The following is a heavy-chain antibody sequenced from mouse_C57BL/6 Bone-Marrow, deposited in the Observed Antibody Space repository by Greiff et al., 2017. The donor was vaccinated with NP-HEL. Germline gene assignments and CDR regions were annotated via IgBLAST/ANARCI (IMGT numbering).Heavy chain of an antibody. CDR1: GFTFSDYG. CDR2: ISSGSSTI. V-gene: IGHV5-17*01. CDR3: ARGDYDDAMDY. D-gene: IGHD2-4*01. Sequence: LVESGGGLVKPGGSLKLSCAASGFTFSDYGMHWVRQAPEKGLEWVAYISSGSSTIYYADTVKGRFTISRDNAKNTLFLQMTSLRSEDTAMYYCARGDYDDAMDYWGQGTSVTVSS. J-gene: IGHJ4*01.